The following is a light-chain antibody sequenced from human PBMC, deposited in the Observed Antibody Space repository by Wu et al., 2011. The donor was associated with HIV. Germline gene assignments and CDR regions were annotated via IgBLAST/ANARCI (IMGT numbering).Light chain of an antibody. CDR3: QRYDDSPWA. V-gene: IGKV3-20*01. CDR1: PSVSSNY. J-gene: IGKJ1*01. CDR2: GAS. Sequence: SCRASPSVSSNYLAWYQQKPGQAPRLLMYGASSRATGIPDRFSGSGSGTDFTLTINRLEPEDFAVYYCQRYDDSPWAFGHGTKVEI.